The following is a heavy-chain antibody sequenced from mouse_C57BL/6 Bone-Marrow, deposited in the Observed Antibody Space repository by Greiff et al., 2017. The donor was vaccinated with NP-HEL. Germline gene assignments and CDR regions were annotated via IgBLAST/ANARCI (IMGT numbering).Heavy chain of an antibody. Sequence: EVQLVGSGPVLVKPGASVKMSCKASGYTFTDYYMNWVKQSHGKSLEWIGVINPYNGGTSYNQKFKGKATLTVDKSSSTAYMELNSLTSEDSAVYYCARSWLLEDAMDYWGQGTSVTVSS. CDR2: INPYNGGT. J-gene: IGHJ4*01. CDR3: ARSWLLEDAMDY. CDR1: GYTFTDYY. V-gene: IGHV1-19*01. D-gene: IGHD2-3*01.